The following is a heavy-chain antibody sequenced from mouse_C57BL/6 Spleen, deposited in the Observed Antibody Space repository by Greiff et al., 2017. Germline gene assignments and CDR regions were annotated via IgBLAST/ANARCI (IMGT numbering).Heavy chain of an antibody. CDR3: AREDYYGSTLFAVDY. Sequence: VQLQQSGAELARPGASVKLSCKASGYTFTSYGISWVKQRTGQGLEWIGEIYPRSGNTYYNEKFKGKATLTADKSSSTAYMELRSLTSEDSAVYFCAREDYYGSTLFAVDYWGQGATVTVSS. J-gene: IGHJ4*01. CDR2: IYPRSGNT. D-gene: IGHD1-1*01. V-gene: IGHV1-81*01. CDR1: GYTFTSYG.